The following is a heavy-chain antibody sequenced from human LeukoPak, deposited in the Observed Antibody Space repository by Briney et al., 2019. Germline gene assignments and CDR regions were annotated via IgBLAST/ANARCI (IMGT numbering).Heavy chain of an antibody. V-gene: IGHV1-2*02. CDR3: ARVPPPPDYDSSGYYGPLYYYGMDV. CDR2: INPNSGGT. CDR1: GYTFTGYY. Sequence: ASVKVSCKASGYTFTGYYMHWVRQAPGQGLEWMEWINPNSGGTNYAQKFQGRVTMTRDTSISTAYMELSRLRSDDTAVYYCARVPPPPDYDSSGYYGPLYYYGMDVRGQGTTVTVSS. J-gene: IGHJ6*02. D-gene: IGHD3-22*01.